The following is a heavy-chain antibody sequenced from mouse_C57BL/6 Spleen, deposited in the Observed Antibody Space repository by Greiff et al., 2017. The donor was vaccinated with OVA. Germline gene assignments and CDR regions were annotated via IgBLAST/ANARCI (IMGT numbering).Heavy chain of an antibody. Sequence: VQLQQSGAELVKPGASVKLSCTASGFNIKDYYMHWVKQRPEQGLEWIGRIDPEDGETKSAPKFQGKATITANTSSNTAYLRLSSLTSEDTAVYYCARCPGSSLDDWGPGTSVTVSS. V-gene: IGHV14-2*01. CDR3: ARCPGSSLDD. CDR2: IDPEDGET. J-gene: IGHJ4*01. D-gene: IGHD1-1*01. CDR1: GFNIKDYY.